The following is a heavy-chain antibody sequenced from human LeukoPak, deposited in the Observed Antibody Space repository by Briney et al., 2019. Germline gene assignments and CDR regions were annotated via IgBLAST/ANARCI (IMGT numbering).Heavy chain of an antibody. Sequence: PGGSLRLSCAASGFTFSSYAMHWVRQAPGKGLEWVAVISYDGSNKYYADSVKGRFTISRDNSKSTLYLQMNSLKVEDTAIYYCGKEPWEGSGYIHYWGQGILVTVSS. CDR2: ISYDGSNK. CDR3: GKEPWEGSGYIHY. CDR1: GFTFSSYA. V-gene: IGHV3-30-3*01. J-gene: IGHJ4*02. D-gene: IGHD3-3*01.